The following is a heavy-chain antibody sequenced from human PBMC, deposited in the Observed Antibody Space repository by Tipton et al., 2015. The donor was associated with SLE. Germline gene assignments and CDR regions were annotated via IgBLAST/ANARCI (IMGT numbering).Heavy chain of an antibody. CDR1: GGSIISGSNY. D-gene: IGHD6-13*01. CDR3: ARILAAAGTGGY. V-gene: IGHV4-61*09. CDR2: IYFIGST. J-gene: IGHJ4*02. Sequence: TLSLTCTVSGGSIISGSNYWNWIRQSAGKGLEWIGHIYFIGSTNYNPSLKSRATISLDTSKNQFSLQLSSVTAADTAVYYCARILAAAGTGGYWGKGTLVTVSS.